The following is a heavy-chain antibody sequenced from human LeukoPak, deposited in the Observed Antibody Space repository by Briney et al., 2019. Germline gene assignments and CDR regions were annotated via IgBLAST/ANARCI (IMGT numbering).Heavy chain of an antibody. Sequence: GASVKVSCKTSGYTFTDYYIHWVRQAPGQGLEWMGWINTNSGAPTYAQKFQGRVIMTRDTSISTAYMELSSLRAEDMAVYFCARGLDWFDSWGQGTLVTVSS. J-gene: IGHJ5*01. V-gene: IGHV1-2*02. CDR3: ARGLDWFDS. CDR2: INTNSGAP. CDR1: GYTFTDYY.